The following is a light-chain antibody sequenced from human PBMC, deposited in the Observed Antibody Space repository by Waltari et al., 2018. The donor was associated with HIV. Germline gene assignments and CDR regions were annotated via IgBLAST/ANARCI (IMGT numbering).Light chain of an antibody. CDR1: QGVASN. J-gene: IGKJ2*01. CDR2: GAA. CDR3: QQYNIRPRGNT. V-gene: IGKV3-15*01. Sequence: DIVMTQSPAILSVSPGERVTLSCRASQGVASNLAWYQQKVGQAPRLLLYGAATRAAEIPVRFSGSGSGTDFTLTIDSLQSEDFATYYCQQYNIRPRGNTFGQGTKLQIK.